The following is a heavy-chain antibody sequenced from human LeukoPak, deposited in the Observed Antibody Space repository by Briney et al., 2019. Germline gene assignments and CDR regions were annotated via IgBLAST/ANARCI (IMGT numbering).Heavy chain of an antibody. Sequence: GGSLRLSCAASGFTFSSYAMHWVRQAPGKGLEWVAVISYDGSNKYYADSVKGRFTISRDNSKNTLYLQMNSLRAEDTAVYYCARVKGGQWLVYFDYWGQGTLVTVSS. J-gene: IGHJ4*02. V-gene: IGHV3-30*04. CDR1: GFTFSSYA. D-gene: IGHD6-19*01. CDR3: ARVKGGQWLVYFDY. CDR2: ISYDGSNK.